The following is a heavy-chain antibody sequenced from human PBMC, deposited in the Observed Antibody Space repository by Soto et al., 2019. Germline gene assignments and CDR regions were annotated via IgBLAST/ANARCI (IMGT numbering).Heavy chain of an antibody. CDR1: GFTFSSSA. J-gene: IGHJ4*02. V-gene: IGHV3-23*01. D-gene: IGHD3-3*01. CDR3: TKGSGHDY. Sequence: GWSLRLSCAASGFTFSSSAMNWVRQAPGKGLEWVSGFRGRSGSTDYADSVKGRFTISRDSAKNTLFLQMNSLSAEDTAVYYCTKGSGHDYWGQGTLVTVSS. CDR2: FRGRSGST.